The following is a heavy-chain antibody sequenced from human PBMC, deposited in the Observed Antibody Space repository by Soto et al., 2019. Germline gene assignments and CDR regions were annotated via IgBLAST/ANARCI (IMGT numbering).Heavy chain of an antibody. CDR3: AREVVVVVAAGWFDP. CDR1: GGSISSYY. Sequence: NPSETLSLTCTVSGGSISSYYWSWIRQPAGKGLEWIGRIYTSGSTNYNPSLKSRVTMSVDTSKNQFSLKLSSVTAADTAVYYCAREVVVVVAAGWFDPWGQGTLVTVSS. D-gene: IGHD2-15*01. J-gene: IGHJ5*02. CDR2: IYTSGST. V-gene: IGHV4-4*07.